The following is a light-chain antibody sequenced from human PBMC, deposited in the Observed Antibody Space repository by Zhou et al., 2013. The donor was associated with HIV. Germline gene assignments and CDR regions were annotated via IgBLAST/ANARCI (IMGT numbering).Light chain of an antibody. J-gene: IGKJ3*01. CDR1: QGIAHY. V-gene: IGKV1-27*01. CDR3: QKYNGGPFT. Sequence: DIEMTQSPSSLSASVGDRVTITCRASQGIAHYLAWYQQRPGKVPELLIYGASTLQSGVPSRFSGSGSGTEFTLTISSLQPEDVATYYCQKYNGGPFTFGPGTKVDIK. CDR2: GAS.